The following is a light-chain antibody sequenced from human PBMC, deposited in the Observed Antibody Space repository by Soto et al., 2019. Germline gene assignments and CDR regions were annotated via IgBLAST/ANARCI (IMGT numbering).Light chain of an antibody. V-gene: IGLV2-8*01. CDR1: SSDVGGYNY. J-gene: IGLJ1*01. Sequence: QSVLTQPPSASGSPGQSVTISCTGASSDVGGYNYVSWHQQHPGKAPKLMIYEVSKRPSGVPDRFSGSKSGNTASLIVSGLQAEDEADYYCSSYGGNYNYVFGTGTKLTVL. CDR2: EVS. CDR3: SSYGGNYNYV.